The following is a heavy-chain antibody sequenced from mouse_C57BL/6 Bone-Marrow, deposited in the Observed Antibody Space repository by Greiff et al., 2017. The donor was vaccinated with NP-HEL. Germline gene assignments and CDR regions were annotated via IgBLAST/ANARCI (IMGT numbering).Heavy chain of an antibody. CDR2: INPSNGGT. J-gene: IGHJ2*01. D-gene: IGHD1-1*01. CDR3: ARGFKFITTLVPFDY. V-gene: IGHV1-53*01. Sequence: VQLQQPGTELVKPGASVKLSCKASGYTFTSYWMHWVKQRPGQGLEWIGNINPSNGGTNYNEKFKSKATLTVDKSSSTAYMQLSSLTSEDSAVYYCARGFKFITTLVPFDYWGQGTTLTVSS. CDR1: GYTFTSYW.